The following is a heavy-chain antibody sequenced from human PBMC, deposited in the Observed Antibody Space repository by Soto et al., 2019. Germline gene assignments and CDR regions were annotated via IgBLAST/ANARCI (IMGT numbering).Heavy chain of an antibody. J-gene: IGHJ3*02. CDR3: GAYCSGGSCHKSGAFDI. V-gene: IGHV4-31*03. D-gene: IGHD2-15*01. CDR2: IYYSGST. Sequence: QVQLQESGPGLVKPSQTLSLTCTVSGGSISSGGYYWSWIRQHPGKGLEWIGYIYYSGSTYYNPSLKSRVTISADTSKNQFSLKLSSVTAADTAVYYCGAYCSGGSCHKSGAFDIWGQGTMVTVSS. CDR1: GGSISSGGYY.